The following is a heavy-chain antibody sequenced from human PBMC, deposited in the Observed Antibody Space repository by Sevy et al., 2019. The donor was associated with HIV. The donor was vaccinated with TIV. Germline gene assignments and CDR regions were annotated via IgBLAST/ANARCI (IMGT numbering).Heavy chain of an antibody. CDR1: GYTFTSYG. D-gene: IGHD1-26*01. CDR2: ISAYNGNT. V-gene: IGHV1-18*01. CDR3: ARALGSSHSIYYFDY. Sequence: TSVKVSCKASGYTFTSYGISWVRQAPGQGLEWMGWISAYNGNTNYAQKLQGRVTMTTDTSTSTAYMELRSLRSDDTAVYYCARALGSSHSIYYFDYWGQGTLVTVSS. J-gene: IGHJ4*02.